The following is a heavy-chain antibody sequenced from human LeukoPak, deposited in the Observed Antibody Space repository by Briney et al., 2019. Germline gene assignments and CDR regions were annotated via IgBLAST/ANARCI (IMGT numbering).Heavy chain of an antibody. CDR1: GFTFSSYG. J-gene: IGHJ6*03. CDR3: AKVFGGSGKVWTFYYYYYMDV. Sequence: PGGSLRLSCAASGFTFSSYGMSWVRQAPGKGLEWVSAISGSGGSTYYADSVKGRFTISRDNSKNTLYLQMNSLRAEDTAVYYCAKVFGGSGKVWTFYYYYYMDVWGKGTTVTISS. V-gene: IGHV3-23*01. CDR2: ISGSGGST. D-gene: IGHD3-10*01.